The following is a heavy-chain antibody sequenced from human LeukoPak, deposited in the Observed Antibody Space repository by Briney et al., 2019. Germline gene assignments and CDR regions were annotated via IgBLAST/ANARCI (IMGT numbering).Heavy chain of an antibody. J-gene: IGHJ4*02. V-gene: IGHV3-23*01. D-gene: IGHD4-11*01. Sequence: AGTLRLSCAASGVTFSSYAMSWVRQAPGKGLEWVSAISDSGGSTYDADSVKGRFTISRDDSNDMVSLQMNGLRADDTAVYYCAKDIQRGFDYTNSLDSWGQGTLVIVSS. CDR1: GVTFSSYA. CDR2: ISDSGGST. CDR3: AKDIQRGFDYTNSLDS.